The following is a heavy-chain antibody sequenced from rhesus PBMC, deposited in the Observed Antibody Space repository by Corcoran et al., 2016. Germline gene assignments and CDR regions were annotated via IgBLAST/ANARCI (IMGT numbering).Heavy chain of an antibody. CDR3: ARNTYYYSGSYYVFDY. D-gene: IGHD3-16*01. V-gene: IGHV4-169*01. CDR1: GGSISSSY. CDR2: IYGSGSST. Sequence: QVQLQESGPGLVKPSETLSVTCAVSGGSISSSYWSWIRQAPGKGLEWIGYIYGSGSSTNYNPSLKSRVTLSVDTSKNQLSLKLSSVTTADTAVYYCARNTYYYSGSYYVFDYWGQGVLVTVSS. J-gene: IGHJ4*01.